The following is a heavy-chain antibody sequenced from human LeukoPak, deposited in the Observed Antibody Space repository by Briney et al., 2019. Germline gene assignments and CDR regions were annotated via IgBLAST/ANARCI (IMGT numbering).Heavy chain of an antibody. CDR3: ARTVSSSWGFFDS. CDR1: GFMFRTYG. V-gene: IGHV3-30*02. D-gene: IGHD6-6*01. CDR2: VRDDGSTK. Sequence: GGSLRLSCAASGFMFRTYGMHWVRQAPGKGLEWMAFVRDDGSTKYYGDPVQGRFTISRDNSKSTLYLQMNSLRAEDTAVYFCARTVSSSWGFFDSWGQGTLVTVSS. J-gene: IGHJ4*02.